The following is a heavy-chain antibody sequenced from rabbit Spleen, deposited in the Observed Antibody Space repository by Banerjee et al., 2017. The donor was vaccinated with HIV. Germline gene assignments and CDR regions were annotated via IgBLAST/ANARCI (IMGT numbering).Heavy chain of an antibody. CDR2: IDPVFGIA. CDR3: AGDHAISGYRFNL. J-gene: IGHJ4*01. Sequence: QEQLVESGGGLVQPGGSLKLSCKASGFDFSVYGLSWVRQAPGKGLEWIGYIDPVFGIAVYANWVNGRFTISSHNAQNTLYLQLNSLTAADTATYFCAGDHAISGYRFNLWGPGTLVTVS. D-gene: IGHD1-1*01. V-gene: IGHV1S47*01. CDR1: GFDFSVYG.